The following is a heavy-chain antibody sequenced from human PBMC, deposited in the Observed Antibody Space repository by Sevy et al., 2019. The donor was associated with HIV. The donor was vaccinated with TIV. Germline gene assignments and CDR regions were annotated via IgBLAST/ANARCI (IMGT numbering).Heavy chain of an antibody. Sequence: SETLSLTCTVSGGSVSSGSYYWSWIRQPPGKGLEWIGYIYYSGSTNYNPSLKSRVTISVDTSKNQFSLKLSSVTAADTAVYSCARYSSSSSHFDYWGQGTLVTVSS. CDR1: GGSVSSGSYY. CDR3: ARYSSSSSHFDY. D-gene: IGHD6-6*01. V-gene: IGHV4-61*01. J-gene: IGHJ4*02. CDR2: IYYSGST.